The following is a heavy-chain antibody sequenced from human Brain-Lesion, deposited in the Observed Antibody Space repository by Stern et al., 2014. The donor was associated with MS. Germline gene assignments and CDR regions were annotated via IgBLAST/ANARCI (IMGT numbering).Heavy chain of an antibody. V-gene: IGHV4-39*01. CDR1: GGSVSSTSYA. CDR3: AGEEDIRYCSGGSCTGNWFDP. Sequence: VQLEESGPGLVKPSETLSLTCTVAGGSVSSTSYAWAWIRQPPGKGLGWIGTIYYSGNTYYSPSLKSRLTKSLDTSKNQFSLQLRSVTDADTAVYYCAGEEDIRYCSGGSCTGNWFDPWGQGTLVTVSS. CDR2: IYYSGNT. J-gene: IGHJ5*02. D-gene: IGHD2-15*01.